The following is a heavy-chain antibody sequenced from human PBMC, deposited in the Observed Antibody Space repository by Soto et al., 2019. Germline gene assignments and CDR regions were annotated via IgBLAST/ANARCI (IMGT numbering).Heavy chain of an antibody. CDR2: INAGNGNT. Sequence: ASVKVSCKASGYTFTSYAMHWARQAPGQRLEWMGWINAGNGNTKYSQKFQGRVTITRDTSASTAYMELSSLRSEDTAVYYCARPSSTTVFDYWGQGTLVPVSS. V-gene: IGHV1-3*01. CDR3: ARPSSTTVFDY. D-gene: IGHD3-10*01. J-gene: IGHJ4*02. CDR1: GYTFTSYA.